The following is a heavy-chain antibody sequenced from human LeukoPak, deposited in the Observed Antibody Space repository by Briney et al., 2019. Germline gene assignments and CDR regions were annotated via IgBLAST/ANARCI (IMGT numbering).Heavy chain of an antibody. CDR2: IYYSGST. V-gene: IGHV4-39*07. CDR3: ARGQWLFGDYYFDY. Sequence: PSETLSLTCTVSGGSISSSGYYWAWIRQPPGKGLEWIGSIYYSGSTYYDPSFRSRVTISLDPSKNQFFLKLTSVTAADTAVYYCARGQWLFGDYYFDYWGQGTLVTVSS. CDR1: GGSISSSGYY. J-gene: IGHJ4*02. D-gene: IGHD6-19*01.